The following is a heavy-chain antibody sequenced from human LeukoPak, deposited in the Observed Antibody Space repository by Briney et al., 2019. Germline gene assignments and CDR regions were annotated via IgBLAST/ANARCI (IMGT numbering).Heavy chain of an antibody. J-gene: IGHJ4*02. CDR3: AKSGGYGLIDY. D-gene: IGHD1-26*01. Sequence: KPSETLSLTCTVSGASISGSGYYWGWIRQPPGKGLEWIGNIYDSGSTYYNASLQSRVTISMDTSKNQFSLRLSSVTAADTAMYYCAKSGGYGLIDYWGQGTLVTVSS. CDR1: GASISGSGYY. CDR2: IYDSGST. V-gene: IGHV4-39*01.